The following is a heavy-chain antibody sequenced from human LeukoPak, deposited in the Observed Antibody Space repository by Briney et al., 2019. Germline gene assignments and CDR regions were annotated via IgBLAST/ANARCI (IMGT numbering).Heavy chain of an antibody. D-gene: IGHD2-2*01. CDR3: AKDLLLVPAAKIDY. CDR2: ISGSGGST. V-gene: IGHV3-23*01. J-gene: IGHJ4*02. Sequence: PGGSLRLSCAASGFTFSNYGMTWVRQGPGKGLEWVSTISGSGGSTYYADSVKGRFTISRDNSKNTLYLQMNSLRAEDTAVYYCAKDLLLVPAAKIDYWGQGTLVTVSS. CDR1: GFTFSNYG.